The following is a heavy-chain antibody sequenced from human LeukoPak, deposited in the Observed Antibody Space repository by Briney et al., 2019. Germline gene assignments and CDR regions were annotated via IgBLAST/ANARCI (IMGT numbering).Heavy chain of an antibody. CDR3: AKVAASPDYYYMDV. J-gene: IGHJ6*03. D-gene: IGHD6-25*01. CDR2: ISGSGGST. V-gene: IGHV3-23*01. Sequence: GGSLRLSCAASGFTFSTYAMSWVRQAPGKGLEWVSAISGSGGSTYYADSVKGRFTISRDNSKNTLYLQMNSLRAEDTAVYYCAKVAASPDYYYMDVWGKGTTVTVSS. CDR1: GFTFSTYA.